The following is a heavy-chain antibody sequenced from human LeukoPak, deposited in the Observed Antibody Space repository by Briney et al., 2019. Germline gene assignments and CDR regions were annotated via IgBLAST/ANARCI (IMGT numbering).Heavy chain of an antibody. CDR1: AFTLSSYG. D-gene: IGHD6-13*01. CDR2: ISYVGSNK. J-gene: IGHJ4*02. V-gene: IGHV3-30*18. CDR3: AKDRYSSSWYGDPYYFDY. Sequence: PRRSMRPSCAPSAFTLSSYGMHWDRQAPGNWLGWVAVISYVGSNKYYTDSVKGRFTISRDNSKNTLYLQMNSLRAEDTAVYYCAKDRYSSSWYGDPYYFDYWGQGTLVTVSS.